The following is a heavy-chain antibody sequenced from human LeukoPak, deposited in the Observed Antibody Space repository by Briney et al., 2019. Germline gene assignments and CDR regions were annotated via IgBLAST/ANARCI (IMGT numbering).Heavy chain of an antibody. CDR3: ARGVIAHGEGALDAFDI. V-gene: IGHV1-8*03. CDR2: MNPNSGNT. D-gene: IGHD2/OR15-2a*01. Sequence: ASVTVSCKASGYTFTSYDINWVRQAPGQGLEWMGWMNPNSGNTGYAQKFQGRVTITRNTSISTAYMELSSLRSEDTAVYYCARGVIAHGEGALDAFDIWGQGTMVTVSS. CDR1: GYTFTSYD. J-gene: IGHJ3*02.